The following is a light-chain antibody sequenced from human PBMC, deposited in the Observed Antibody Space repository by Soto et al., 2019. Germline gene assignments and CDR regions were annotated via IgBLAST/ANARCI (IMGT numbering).Light chain of an antibody. J-gene: IGKJ2*01. CDR2: GAS. CDR1: QSVDSSY. CDR3: QQYGSSYT. Sequence: EIVLTQSPGTLSLSPGERATLSCRASQSVDSSYLAWYQQKPGQAPRLLIDGASSRATGIPDRFSGSGSGTDFTLTISRLEPEDFAVYYCQQYGSSYTFGQGTKLEIK. V-gene: IGKV3-20*01.